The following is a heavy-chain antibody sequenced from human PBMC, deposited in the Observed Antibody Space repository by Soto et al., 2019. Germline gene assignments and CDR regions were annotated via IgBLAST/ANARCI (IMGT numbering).Heavy chain of an antibody. CDR3: ARDLGPFGAPGGMDV. V-gene: IGHV1-46*01. CDR2: INPSGGST. CDR1: GYIFTSYY. J-gene: IGHJ6*02. D-gene: IGHD3-3*01. Sequence: ASVKVSCKASGYIFTSYYMHWVRQAPGQGLEWMGIINPSGGSTSYAQKFQGRVTMTRDTSTSTVYMELSSLRSEDTAVYYCARDLGPFGAPGGMDVWGQGTTVTVSS.